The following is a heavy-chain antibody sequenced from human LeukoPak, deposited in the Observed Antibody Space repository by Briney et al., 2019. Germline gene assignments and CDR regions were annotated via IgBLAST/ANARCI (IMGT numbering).Heavy chain of an antibody. Sequence: GGSLRLSCAASGFTVSSNYMSWVRQAPGKGLEWLSVIYSGGSTYHADSVKGRFTISRDDSKNTLFLQMNSLRAEDTAVYYCAREDYYFDSSGTHYFDYWGQGTLVTVSS. CDR2: IYSGGST. CDR1: GFTVSSNY. V-gene: IGHV3-66*01. J-gene: IGHJ4*02. D-gene: IGHD3-22*01. CDR3: AREDYYFDSSGTHYFDY.